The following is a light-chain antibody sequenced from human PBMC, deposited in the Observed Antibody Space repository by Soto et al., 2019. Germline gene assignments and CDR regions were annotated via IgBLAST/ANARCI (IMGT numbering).Light chain of an antibody. CDR2: AAS. J-gene: IGKJ1*01. Sequence: DTQMTQSPSSLSASVGDRVTITCRASQSISSYLNWYQQKPGIAPKLLIYAASSLQSGVPSRFSGSGSGTDFTLTIGSLQPEDFATYYCQQSYSTPWTFGQGTKVEIK. CDR1: QSISSY. V-gene: IGKV1-39*01. CDR3: QQSYSTPWT.